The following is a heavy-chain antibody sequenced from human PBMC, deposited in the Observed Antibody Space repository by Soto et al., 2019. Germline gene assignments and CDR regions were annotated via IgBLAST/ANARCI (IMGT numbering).Heavy chain of an antibody. CDR2: IYYSGST. CDR1: GGSISSYY. CDR3: ARDRKAAAGTVGWFDP. D-gene: IGHD6-13*01. Sequence: SETLSLTCTVSGGSISSYYWSWIRQPPGKGLEWIGYIYYSGSTNYNPSLKSRVTISVDTSKNQFSLKPSSVTAADTAVYYCARDRKAAAGTVGWFDPWGQGTLVTVSS. V-gene: IGHV4-59*01. J-gene: IGHJ5*02.